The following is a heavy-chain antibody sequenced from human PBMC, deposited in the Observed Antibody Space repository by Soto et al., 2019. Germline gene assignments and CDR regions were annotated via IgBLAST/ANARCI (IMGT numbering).Heavy chain of an antibody. V-gene: IGHV4-39*01. D-gene: IGHD2-15*01. J-gene: IGHJ4*02. Sequence: QLQLQESGPGLVKPSETLSLTCTVSGGSISSSSYYWGWIRQPPGKGLEWIGSIYYSGSTYYNPSLKSRVTISVDTSKNQFSLKLSSVTAADTAVYYCARLPPYCSGGSCYVAYWGQGTLVTVSS. CDR3: ARLPPYCSGGSCYVAY. CDR2: IYYSGST. CDR1: GGSISSSSYY.